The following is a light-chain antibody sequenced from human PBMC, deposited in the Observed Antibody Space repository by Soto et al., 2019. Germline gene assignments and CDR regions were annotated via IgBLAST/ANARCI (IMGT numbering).Light chain of an antibody. CDR2: RNN. V-gene: IGLV1-47*01. J-gene: IGLJ2*01. CDR1: SSNIGGNY. CDR3: AAWDDSLSGHVV. Sequence: QSVLSQPPSASGTPGQRVTFSCSGSSSNIGGNYVYWYQQLPGTAPKLLIYRNNQRPSGVPDRFSGSQSGTSASLAISGLRSEDEADYYCAAWDDSLSGHVVFGGGTKLTVL.